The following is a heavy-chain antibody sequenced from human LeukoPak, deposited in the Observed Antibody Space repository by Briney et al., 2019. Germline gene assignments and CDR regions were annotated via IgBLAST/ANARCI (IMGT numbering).Heavy chain of an antibody. CDR2: IIPIFGTA. CDR3: ARVPYSSGWYLYYFDY. Sequence: ASVKVSCKASGGTFSNYAISWVRQAPGQGLEWMGGIIPIFGTANYAQKFQGRVTITADESTSTAYMELSSLRSEDTAVYYCARVPYSSGWYLYYFDYWGQGTLVTVSS. CDR1: GGTFSNYA. D-gene: IGHD6-19*01. J-gene: IGHJ4*02. V-gene: IGHV1-69*13.